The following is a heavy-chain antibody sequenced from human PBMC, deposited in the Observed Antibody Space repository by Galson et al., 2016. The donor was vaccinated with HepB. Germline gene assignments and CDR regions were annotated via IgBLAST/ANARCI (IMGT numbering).Heavy chain of an antibody. Sequence: SETLSLTCTVSGDSTTNDYWSWIWIRQPPGKGLEWSEYVHFSGRTDYSPSLKSRVAISLDTSKDQFSLKVTSVTAADTAVYYCAREAGRLGDGQIDVWGQGTTVTVSS. D-gene: IGHD3-16*01. CDR2: VHFSGRT. CDR1: GDSTTNDY. V-gene: IGHV4-59*01. J-gene: IGHJ6*02. CDR3: AREAGRLGDGQIDV.